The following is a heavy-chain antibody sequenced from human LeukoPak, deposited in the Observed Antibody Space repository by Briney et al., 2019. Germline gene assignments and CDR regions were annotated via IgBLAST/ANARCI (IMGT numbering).Heavy chain of an antibody. CDR2: MNPNSGST. Sequence: ASVKVSCKASGYTFTSYDINWVRQATGQGLEWMGWMNPNSGSTGYAQKFQGRVTMTRNTSISTAYMELSSLRSEDTAVYYCARGESSIAALDYYYGMDVWGQGTTVTVSS. CDR3: ARGESSIAALDYYYGMDV. J-gene: IGHJ6*02. CDR1: GYTFTSYD. V-gene: IGHV1-8*01. D-gene: IGHD6-6*01.